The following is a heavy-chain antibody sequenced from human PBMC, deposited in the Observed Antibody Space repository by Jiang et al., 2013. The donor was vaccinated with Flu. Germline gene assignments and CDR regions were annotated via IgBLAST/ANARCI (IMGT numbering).Heavy chain of an antibody. D-gene: IGHD3-9*01. Sequence: GRVTITADESTSTAYMELSSLRSEDTAVYYCARGGYYDILNGPGFDYWGQGTLVTVSS. J-gene: IGHJ4*02. V-gene: IGHV1-69*01. CDR3: ARGGYYDILNGPGFDY.